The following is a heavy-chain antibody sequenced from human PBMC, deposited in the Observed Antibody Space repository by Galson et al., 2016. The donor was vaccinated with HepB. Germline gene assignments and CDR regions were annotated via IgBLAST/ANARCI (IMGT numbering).Heavy chain of an antibody. J-gene: IGHJ4*02. D-gene: IGHD5-18*01. Sequence: SLRLSCAASEFSISSYWMHWVRQAPGKGLVWVSRITTDGSSTTYADSVKGRFTISRDNAKNTLYLQMKSLRAEDTAVYYCAKGGAMVLDYWGQGTLVTVSA. CDR2: ITTDGSST. CDR1: EFSISSYW. V-gene: IGHV3-74*01. CDR3: AKGGAMVLDY.